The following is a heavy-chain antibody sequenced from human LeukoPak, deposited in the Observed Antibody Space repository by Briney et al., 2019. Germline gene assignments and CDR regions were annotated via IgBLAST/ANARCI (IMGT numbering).Heavy chain of an antibody. J-gene: IGHJ4*02. V-gene: IGHV1-24*01. D-gene: IGHD4-23*01. CDR1: GYTVNELS. CDR2: FDPEDGET. Sequence: ASVKVSCKVSGYTVNELSMHWVRQAPGKGLEWMGGFDPEDGETLYAQKFQARVTMTEDTSTDTAYMELSSLRSEDTAVYYCATDRFDGGDYGGHAYWGQGTLITVSS. CDR3: ATDRFDGGDYGGHAY.